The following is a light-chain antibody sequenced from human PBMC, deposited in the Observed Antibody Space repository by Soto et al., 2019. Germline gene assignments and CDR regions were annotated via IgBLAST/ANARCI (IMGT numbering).Light chain of an antibody. CDR2: RAS. Sequence: ETSLTQSPGTLSLSPVERVTLYCSASQSVSSNYLAWYQQKPGQAPRLLIYRASSRATGIPDRFIGSGSGTDFTLTISRLEPEDFAVYYCQHYVTSLTTFGQGTKGDIK. J-gene: IGKJ1*01. V-gene: IGKV3-20*01. CDR1: QSVSSNY. CDR3: QHYVTSLTT.